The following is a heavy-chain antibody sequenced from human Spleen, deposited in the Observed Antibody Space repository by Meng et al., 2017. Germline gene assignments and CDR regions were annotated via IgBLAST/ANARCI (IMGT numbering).Heavy chain of an antibody. J-gene: IGHJ4*02. CDR2: IYYSGST. V-gene: IGHV4-39*07. Sequence: SETLSLTCTVSGGSISSSSYYWGWIRQPPGKGLEWIGSIYYSGSTYYNLSLKSRVTISVDTSKNQFSLKLSSVTAADTAVYYCARGLLRRGYSGYEVYWGQGTLVTVSS. CDR3: ARGLLRRGYSGYEVY. CDR1: GGSISSSSYY. D-gene: IGHD5-12*01.